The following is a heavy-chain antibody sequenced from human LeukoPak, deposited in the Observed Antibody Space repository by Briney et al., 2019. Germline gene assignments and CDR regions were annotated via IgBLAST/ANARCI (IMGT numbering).Heavy chain of an antibody. CDR3: ARGNGSSWYAPFFDY. Sequence: GGSLRLSCAASGFTFSRYDMHWVRQATGKGLEWVSGIGIAGDTYYPGSAKGRFTISRDDAKNSLYLQMNSLRAGDTAVYYCARGNGSSWYAPFFDYWGQGTLVTVSS. D-gene: IGHD6-13*01. CDR2: IGIAGDT. CDR1: GFTFSRYD. J-gene: IGHJ4*02. V-gene: IGHV3-13*01.